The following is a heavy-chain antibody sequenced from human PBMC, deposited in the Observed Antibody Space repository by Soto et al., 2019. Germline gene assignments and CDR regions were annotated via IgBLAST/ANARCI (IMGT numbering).Heavy chain of an antibody. CDR1: GFTFSNYW. Sequence: GGSLRLSCEASGFTFSNYWMSWVRQAPGKGLEWVANIKGDGGEKYYVDSVKGRFTISRDNAKNSLYLQMNSLRAEDTAIYYCARDRAYISGWYVWSGDWGQGTLVTVSS. V-gene: IGHV3-7*05. CDR3: ARDRAYISGWYVWSGD. J-gene: IGHJ4*02. D-gene: IGHD6-19*01. CDR2: IKGDGGEK.